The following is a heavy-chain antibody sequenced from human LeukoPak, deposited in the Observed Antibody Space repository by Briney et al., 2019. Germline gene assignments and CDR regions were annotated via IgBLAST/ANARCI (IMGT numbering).Heavy chain of an antibody. Sequence: ASVKVSCKASGYTFTGYYMHWVRQAPGQGLEWMGWINPDSRGTNYAQKLQGRVTMTTDTSTSTAYMELRSLRSDDTAVYYCARDKEWELPGGYWGQGTLVTVSS. D-gene: IGHD1-26*01. V-gene: IGHV1-2*02. CDR1: GYTFTGYY. CDR3: ARDKEWELPGGY. CDR2: INPDSRGT. J-gene: IGHJ4*02.